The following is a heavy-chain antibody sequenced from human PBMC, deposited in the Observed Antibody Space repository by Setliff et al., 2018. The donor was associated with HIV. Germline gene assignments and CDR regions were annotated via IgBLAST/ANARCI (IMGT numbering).Heavy chain of an antibody. V-gene: IGHV4-34*01. CDR2: IHHTGHI. D-gene: IGHD4-17*01. CDR3: ARFEVTPVTTRDS. Sequence: PSETLSLTCSVSGASISSYYWNWIRQPPGKGLEWIGEIHHTGHINNHPSFKSRVTISLDKSTNQFSLKMKSVTAADSAVYYCARFEVTPVTTRDSWGQGTLVTVSS. J-gene: IGHJ4*02. CDR1: GASISSYY.